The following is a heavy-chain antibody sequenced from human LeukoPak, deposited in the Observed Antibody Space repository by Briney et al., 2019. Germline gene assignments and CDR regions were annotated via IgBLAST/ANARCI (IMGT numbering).Heavy chain of an antibody. V-gene: IGHV3-23*01. CDR3: AKGAYDYIEIAYFDY. CDR2: IIGSSGST. Sequence: GGSLRLPCVASRFSFNNYAMNWVRQAPGKGLEWVSLIIGSSGSTFYAGSVKGRFTISRDKSKNTLYLQMNSLRAEDTAVYYCAKGAYDYIEIAYFDYWGQGSLVTVSS. J-gene: IGHJ4*02. CDR1: RFSFNNYA. D-gene: IGHD5-12*01.